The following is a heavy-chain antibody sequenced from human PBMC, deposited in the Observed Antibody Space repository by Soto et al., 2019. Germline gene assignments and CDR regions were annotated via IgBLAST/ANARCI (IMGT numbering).Heavy chain of an antibody. Sequence: GGSLRLSCAASGFTFSSYAMHWVRQAPGKGLEWVAVISYDGSNKYYADSVKGRFTISRDNSKNTLYLQMNSLRAEDTAVYYCAREGDLPIMRVTRLAPHYYGMDVWGQGTTVTVSS. CDR2: ISYDGSNK. CDR3: AREGDLPIMRVTRLAPHYYGMDV. J-gene: IGHJ6*02. V-gene: IGHV3-30-3*01. CDR1: GFTFSSYA. D-gene: IGHD3-10*02.